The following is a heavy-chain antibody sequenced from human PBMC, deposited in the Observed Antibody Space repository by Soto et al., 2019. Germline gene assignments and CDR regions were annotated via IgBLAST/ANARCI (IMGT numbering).Heavy chain of an antibody. J-gene: IGHJ6*02. V-gene: IGHV1-8*01. D-gene: IGHD6-13*01. Sequence: ASVKVSCKASGYTFTSYDINWVRQATGQGLEWMGWMNPNSGNTGYAQKFQGRVTMTRNTSISTAYMELSSLRSEDTAVYYCASPLYSSSWYYYYYGMDVWGQGTTVTV. CDR2: MNPNSGNT. CDR3: ASPLYSSSWYYYYYGMDV. CDR1: GYTFTSYD.